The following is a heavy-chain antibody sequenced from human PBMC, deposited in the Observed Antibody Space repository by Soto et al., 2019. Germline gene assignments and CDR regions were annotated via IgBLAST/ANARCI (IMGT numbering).Heavy chain of an antibody. CDR1: GYSFTNYW. J-gene: IGHJ6*02. CDR3: ARLGPYYYYGMDV. CDR2: IYPGDSDT. V-gene: IGHV5-51*01. Sequence: RGALKISLKGFGYSFTNYWIGLVRPMPGKGLEWMGIIYPGDSDTRYSPSFQGQVTISADKSISTAYLQWSSLKASGTAMYYCARLGPYYYYGMDVWGQGTTVTVSS.